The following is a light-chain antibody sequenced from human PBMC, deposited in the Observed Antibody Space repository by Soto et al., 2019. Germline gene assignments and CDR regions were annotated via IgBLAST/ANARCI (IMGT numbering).Light chain of an antibody. Sequence: EIVLTQSTATLSLSPGERATLSCRASQSLSSSSLVWYQQKPGQAPRLLIYGASTRATGIPARFSGSGSGTEFTLTISSLQSEDSAVYYCQHYNHWLWTFGQGTKVDIK. CDR3: QHYNHWLWT. V-gene: IGKV3-15*01. CDR2: GAS. CDR1: QSLSSS. J-gene: IGKJ1*01.